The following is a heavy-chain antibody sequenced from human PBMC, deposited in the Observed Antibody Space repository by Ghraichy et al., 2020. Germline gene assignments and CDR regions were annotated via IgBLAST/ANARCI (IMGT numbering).Heavy chain of an antibody. D-gene: IGHD3-10*01. Sequence: ASVKVSCKASGYTFSSYDINWVRQAPGQGLEWMGWMNRNSGNTGYAQKFQGRVTMTRNTSISTAYMELSSLRSEDTAVYYCARNGGGSGSSDYWGQGTLVTVSS. CDR1: GYTFSSYD. J-gene: IGHJ4*02. V-gene: IGHV1-8*02. CDR2: MNRNSGNT. CDR3: ARNGGGSGSSDY.